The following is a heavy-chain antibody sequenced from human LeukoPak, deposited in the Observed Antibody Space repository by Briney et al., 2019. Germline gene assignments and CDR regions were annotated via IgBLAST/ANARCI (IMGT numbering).Heavy chain of an antibody. CDR2: ISAYNGNT. CDR1: GYTFTSYG. Sequence: ASVKVSCKASGYTFTSYGINWVRQAPGQGLEWMGWISAYNGNTKYAQKVQGRVTMTTDTSTNTAYMELRSLRSDDTAVYYCARGRYDFWSGYFPFDPWGQGTLVTVSS. V-gene: IGHV1-18*01. CDR3: ARGRYDFWSGYFPFDP. D-gene: IGHD3-3*01. J-gene: IGHJ5*02.